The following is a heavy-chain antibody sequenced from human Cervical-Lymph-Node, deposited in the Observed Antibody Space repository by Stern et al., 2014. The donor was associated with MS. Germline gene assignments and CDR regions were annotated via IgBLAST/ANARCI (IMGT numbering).Heavy chain of an antibody. V-gene: IGHV1-69*01. CDR1: GGTFRGHT. CDR2: IIPIFGSA. Sequence: QVQLGQSGAEVKKPGASVKVSCKASGGTFRGHTINWVRQAPGQGLEWMGGIIPIFGSAKYKQKLQGRLTITADDSTNTAYMELRGLRSEDTAVYYCATHPSNSWYSMWYDYWGQGTPVSVSS. CDR3: ATHPSNSWYSMWYDY. J-gene: IGHJ4*02. D-gene: IGHD6-13*01.